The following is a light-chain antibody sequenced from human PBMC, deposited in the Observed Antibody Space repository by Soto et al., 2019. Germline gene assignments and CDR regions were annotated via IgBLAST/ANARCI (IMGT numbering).Light chain of an antibody. CDR1: QSVSSN. CDR3: YQQNRYPLT. Sequence: IVMTQSPATLSVSPGERATLSCRASQSVSSNLAWYQQKPAQAPRLLIYDASTRATGIPPRFSGSGSGTEFTLTISSLQAEDFAVDYCYQQNRYPLTVGQGTRLE. V-gene: IGKV3-15*01. J-gene: IGKJ5*01. CDR2: DAS.